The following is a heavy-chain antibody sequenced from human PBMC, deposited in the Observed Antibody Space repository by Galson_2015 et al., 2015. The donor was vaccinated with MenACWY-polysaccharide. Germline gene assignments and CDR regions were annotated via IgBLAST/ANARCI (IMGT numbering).Heavy chain of an antibody. D-gene: IGHD6-13*01. CDR1: GSRFSNSG. Sequence: SLRLSCAASGSRFSNSGMHWVRQAPGKGLEWVAVIQYDGSKIVYADSVKGRFTISRDNSENTLFLEMNSLGAEDTAVYYCAREGSRIVFHAFDTWGLGTMVTVSS. CDR2: IQYDGSKI. CDR3: AREGSRIVFHAFDT. J-gene: IGHJ3*02. V-gene: IGHV3-33*01.